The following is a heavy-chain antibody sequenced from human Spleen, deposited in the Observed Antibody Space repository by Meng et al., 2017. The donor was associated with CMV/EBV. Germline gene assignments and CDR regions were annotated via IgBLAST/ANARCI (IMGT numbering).Heavy chain of an antibody. V-gene: IGHV3-53*01. Sequence: WAVSGFSVRGYYMSWVRQTPGKGLEWVAVIYAGGITYYANSVKGRFTISRDTSKNSLDLQMERLRVEDTAVYYCARDAVSGSYGNDFWGQGTLVTVSS. D-gene: IGHD3-16*01. CDR3: ARDAVSGSYGNDF. CDR1: GFSVRGYY. CDR2: IYAGGIT. J-gene: IGHJ4*02.